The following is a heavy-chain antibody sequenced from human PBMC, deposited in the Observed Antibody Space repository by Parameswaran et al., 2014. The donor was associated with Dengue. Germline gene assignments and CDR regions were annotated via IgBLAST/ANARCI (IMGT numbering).Heavy chain of an antibody. D-gene: IGHD2-2*01. J-gene: IGHJ6*03. CDR2: INHSGST. V-gene: IGHV4-34*01. Sequence: RWIRQPLGKGLEWIGEINHSGSTNYNPSLKSRVTISVDTSKNQFSLKLSSVTAADTAVYYCARAPKYQLLKYYMDVWGKGTTVTVSS. CDR3: ARAPKYQLLKYYMDV.